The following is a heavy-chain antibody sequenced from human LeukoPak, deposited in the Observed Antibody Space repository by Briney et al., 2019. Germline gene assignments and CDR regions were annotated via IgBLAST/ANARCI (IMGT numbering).Heavy chain of an antibody. Sequence: ASVKVSGKASGYTCTGYYMHWVRQAPGQGLEWMGWINPNSGGRNYAQKFQGRVTMTRDTSISTAYMELSRLRSDDTAVYCCARVLLGDSSSWSHNWFDPWGQGTLVTVSS. J-gene: IGHJ5*02. D-gene: IGHD6-13*01. V-gene: IGHV1-2*02. CDR3: ARVLLGDSSSWSHNWFDP. CDR2: INPNSGGR. CDR1: GYTCTGYY.